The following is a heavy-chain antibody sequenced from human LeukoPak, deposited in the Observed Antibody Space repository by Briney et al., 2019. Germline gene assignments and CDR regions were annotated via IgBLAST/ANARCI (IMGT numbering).Heavy chain of an antibody. CDR1: GYTFTGYY. CDR3: ARGRYSYGYSTDY. V-gene: IGHV1-2*02. Sequence: ASVKVSCKASGYTFTGYYMHWVRQAPGQGLEWMGWINPNSGGTNYAQKFQGRVTMTRDTSISTAYMELSRLRSDDTAVYYCARGRYSYGYSTDYWGQGTLVTVSS. CDR2: INPNSGGT. J-gene: IGHJ4*02. D-gene: IGHD5-18*01.